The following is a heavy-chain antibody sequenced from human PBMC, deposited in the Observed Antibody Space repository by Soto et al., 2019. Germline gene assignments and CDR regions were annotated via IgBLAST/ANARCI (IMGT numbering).Heavy chain of an antibody. D-gene: IGHD3-3*01. J-gene: IGHJ4*02. CDR1: GYSFTSYF. V-gene: IGHV1-46*01. CDR3: ASLIGVDTLRDY. Sequence: ASVKVSCKASGYSFTSYFMHWVRQAPGQGPEWMGIIDPDGGSTSYAQKFQGRVTMTTDTSTSTVYVELSSLRSEDTAVYYCASLIGVDTLRDYWGQGTLVTVSS. CDR2: IDPDGGST.